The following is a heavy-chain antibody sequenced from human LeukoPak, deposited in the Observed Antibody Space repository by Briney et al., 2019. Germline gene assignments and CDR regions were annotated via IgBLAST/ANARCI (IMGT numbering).Heavy chain of an antibody. D-gene: IGHD3-22*01. CDR2: INSDGSST. CDR1: GFTFSSYW. CDR3: ASDTYYYDSSGYYRDAFDV. Sequence: PGGSLRLSCAASGFTFSSYWMHWVRQAPGKGLVWVSRINSDGSSTSYADSVKGRFTISRDNAKNTLYLQMNSPRAEDTAVYYCASDTYYYDSSGYYRDAFDVWGQGTMVTVSS. J-gene: IGHJ3*01. V-gene: IGHV3-74*01.